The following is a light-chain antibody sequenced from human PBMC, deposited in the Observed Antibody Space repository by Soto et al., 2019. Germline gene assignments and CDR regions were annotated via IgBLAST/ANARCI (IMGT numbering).Light chain of an antibody. V-gene: IGLV1-40*01. CDR1: NSNIGAGYE. J-gene: IGLJ2*01. CDR2: DSI. Sequence: QSVLTQPPSVSGAPGQRITFSCTGSNSNIGAGYEVHWYQQLPGTAPKLLIYDSINRPSGVPDRFSGSKSGTSASRAITGLQAGDEADYYCQSYDSSLSGAIFGGGTQLTVL. CDR3: QSYDSSLSGAI.